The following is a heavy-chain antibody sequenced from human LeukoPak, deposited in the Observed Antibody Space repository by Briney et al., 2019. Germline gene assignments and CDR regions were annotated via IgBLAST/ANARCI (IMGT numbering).Heavy chain of an antibody. D-gene: IGHD3-16*02. Sequence: SETLSLTCTVSGGSISSGGYYWSWIRQHPGKGLEWIGYIYYSGSTYYNPSLKSRVTISVDTSKNQFSLKLSSVTAADTAVYYCARRSWGSYRYPYNWFDPWGQGTLVTVSS. V-gene: IGHV4-31*03. CDR1: GGSISSGGYY. CDR2: IYYSGST. CDR3: ARRSWGSYRYPYNWFDP. J-gene: IGHJ5*02.